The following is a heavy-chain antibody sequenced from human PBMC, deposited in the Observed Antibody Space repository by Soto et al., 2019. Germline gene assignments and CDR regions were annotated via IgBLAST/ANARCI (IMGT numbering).Heavy chain of an antibody. CDR1: GFTFSNYW. CDR2: MKQDGSEK. CDR3: ARDGGYAGTPFEFDY. D-gene: IGHD3-16*01. J-gene: IGHJ4*02. Sequence: ESGGGLVQPGGSLRLSCAASGFTFSNYWMSWVRQAPGKGLEWVANMKQDGSEKYYVDSVKGRFTISRDNAKNSLYLQMSGLRAEDTAVYYCARDGGYAGTPFEFDYWGQGTLVTVSS. V-gene: IGHV3-7*01.